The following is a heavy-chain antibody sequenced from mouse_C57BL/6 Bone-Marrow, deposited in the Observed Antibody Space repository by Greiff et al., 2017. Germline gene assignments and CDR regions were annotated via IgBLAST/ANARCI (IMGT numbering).Heavy chain of an antibody. Sequence: VKLVESGAELARPGASVKLSCKASGYTFTSYGISWVKQRTGQGLEWIGEIYPRSGNTYYNEKFKGKATLTADKSSSTAYMELRSLTSEDSAVYFCASSDYYGSSYKNYFDYWGQGTTLTVSS. CDR3: ASSDYYGSSYKNYFDY. J-gene: IGHJ2*01. CDR2: IYPRSGNT. D-gene: IGHD1-1*01. CDR1: GYTFTSYG. V-gene: IGHV1-81*01.